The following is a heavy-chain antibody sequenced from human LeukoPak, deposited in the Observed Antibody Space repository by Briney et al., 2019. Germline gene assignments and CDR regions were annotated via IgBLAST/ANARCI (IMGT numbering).Heavy chain of an antibody. Sequence: GGSLRLSCAASGFTFSSYSMNWVRQAPGKGLEWVSSISSSSSYIYYAGSVKSRFTISRDNAKNSLYLQMNSLRAEDTAVYYCARDNDFWSGYYTTYYYYMDVWGKGTTVTVSS. D-gene: IGHD3-3*01. CDR2: ISSSSSYI. V-gene: IGHV3-21*01. CDR1: GFTFSSYS. CDR3: ARDNDFWSGYYTTYYYYMDV. J-gene: IGHJ6*03.